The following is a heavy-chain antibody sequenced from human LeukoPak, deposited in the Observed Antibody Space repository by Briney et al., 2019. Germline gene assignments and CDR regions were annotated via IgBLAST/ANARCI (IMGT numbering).Heavy chain of an antibody. CDR2: ISGSGGST. CDR1: GFTFSSYA. D-gene: IGHD1-26*01. J-gene: IGHJ4*02. CDR3: AKQTHSGSYDAKFDY. V-gene: IGHV3-23*01. Sequence: PGGSLRLSCAASGFTFSSYAMSWVRQAPGKGLEWVSAISGSGGSTYYADSVKGRFTISRDNSKNTPYLQMNSLRAEDTAVYYCAKQTHSGSYDAKFDYWGQGTLVTVSS.